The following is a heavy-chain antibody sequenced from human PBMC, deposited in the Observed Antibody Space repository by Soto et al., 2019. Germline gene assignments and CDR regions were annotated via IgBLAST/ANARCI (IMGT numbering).Heavy chain of an antibody. CDR1: GFPFSSST. V-gene: IGHV3-23*01. CDR2: ISDRGGNT. J-gene: IGHJ4*02. CDR3: AKPTQWLVIGQFDY. Sequence: PGGSPRLSCAASGFPFSSSTMRWVRQAPGKGLEWVSSISDRGGNTYYADSVKGRFSISRDNSKNTLYLEMNSLRAEDTAVYYCAKPTQWLVIGQFDYWGQGTLVTVSS. D-gene: IGHD6-19*01.